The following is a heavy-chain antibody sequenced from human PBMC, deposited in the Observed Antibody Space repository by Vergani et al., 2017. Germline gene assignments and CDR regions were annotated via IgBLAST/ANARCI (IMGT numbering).Heavy chain of an antibody. CDR2: IIPIFGTA. CDR1: GGTFSSYA. Sequence: QVQLVQSGAEVKKPGSSVKVSCKASGGTFSSYAISWVRQAPGQGLEWMGGIIPIFGTANYAQKFQGRVTITADESTSTAYMELSSLRSEDTAVYYCARESQGYYYDKERAFDIWGQGTMVTVSS. V-gene: IGHV1-69*01. CDR3: ARESQGYYYDKERAFDI. J-gene: IGHJ3*02. D-gene: IGHD3-22*01.